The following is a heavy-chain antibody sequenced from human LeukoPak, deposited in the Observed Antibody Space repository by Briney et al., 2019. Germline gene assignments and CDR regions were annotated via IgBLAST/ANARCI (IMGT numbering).Heavy chain of an antibody. CDR2: MNPNSGNT. V-gene: IGHV1-8*01. Sequence: ASVKVSCKASGYTFTSYDINWVRQATGQGLEWMGWMNPNSGNTGYAQKFQGRVTMNRNTSMSTAYMELSSLRSEDTAVYYCARVWWPGTPNWYFDLWGRGTLVTVSS. CDR3: ARVWWPGTPNWYFDL. J-gene: IGHJ2*01. CDR1: GYTFTSYD. D-gene: IGHD2-21*01.